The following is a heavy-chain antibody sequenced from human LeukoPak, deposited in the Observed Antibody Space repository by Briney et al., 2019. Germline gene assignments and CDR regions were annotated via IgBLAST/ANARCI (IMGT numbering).Heavy chain of an antibody. J-gene: IGHJ5*02. D-gene: IGHD2-2*01. Sequence: GGSLRLSCAASGFTFSSYAMSWVRQAPGKGLEWVSAISGSGGSTYYADSVKGRFTISRDNSKNTLYLRMNSLRAEDTAVYYCAKPGSCSSTSCNSADWFDPWGQGTLVTVSS. V-gene: IGHV3-23*01. CDR1: GFTFSSYA. CDR2: ISGSGGST. CDR3: AKPGSCSSTSCNSADWFDP.